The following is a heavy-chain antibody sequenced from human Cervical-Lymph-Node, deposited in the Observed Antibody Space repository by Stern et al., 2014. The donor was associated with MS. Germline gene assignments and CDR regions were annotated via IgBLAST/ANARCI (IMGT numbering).Heavy chain of an antibody. Sequence: VQLGESGAEVKKPWASVKVSCKVSGYTLSELSMHWVRQAHGKGLEWMANFDPEYGESTYAQEFQGRVPLTEDRSRDTAYMELRSLRVEDTAVYYCAVDVAPGWGQGTLVTVSS. CDR2: FDPEYGES. CDR1: GYTLSELS. J-gene: IGHJ4*02. CDR3: AVDVAPG. V-gene: IGHV1-24*01. D-gene: IGHD2-15*01.